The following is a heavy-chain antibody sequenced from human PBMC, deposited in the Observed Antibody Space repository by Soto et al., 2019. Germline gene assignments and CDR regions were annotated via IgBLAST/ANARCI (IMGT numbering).Heavy chain of an antibody. Sequence: AESLRLSCAASGFTFSSYSMNWARPAPGKGLEWVSSISSNSSYIYYADSVKRRFTISRDNAKNSLYLQMNSLRAEDTAVYYCARDGATMVRGVKNYYYYGMDVWGQGTTVTVSS. D-gene: IGHD3-10*01. CDR2: ISSNSSYI. J-gene: IGHJ6*02. V-gene: IGHV3-21*01. CDR1: GFTFSSYS. CDR3: ARDGATMVRGVKNYYYYGMDV.